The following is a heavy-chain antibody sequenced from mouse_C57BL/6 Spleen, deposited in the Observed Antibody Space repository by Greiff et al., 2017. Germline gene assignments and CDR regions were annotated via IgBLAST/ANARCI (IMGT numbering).Heavy chain of an antibody. Sequence: VQLQQSGPGLVKPSQSLSLTCSVTGYSITSGYYWNWIRQFPGNKLEWMGYISYDGSNNYNPSLKNRISITRDTSKNQFFLKLNSVTTEDTATYYCARDGGSSYPFAYWGQGTLVTVSA. CDR1: GYSITSGYY. CDR3: ARDGGSSYPFAY. CDR2: ISYDGSN. V-gene: IGHV3-6*01. D-gene: IGHD1-1*01. J-gene: IGHJ3*01.